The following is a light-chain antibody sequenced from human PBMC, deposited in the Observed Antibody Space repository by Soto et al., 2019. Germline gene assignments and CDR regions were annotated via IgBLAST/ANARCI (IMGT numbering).Light chain of an antibody. Sequence: EIVLTQSPGTLSLSPGERATLSCRASQSVSSSYLAWYQQKPGQAPRLLIYGASSRATGIPERFSGSGSGTDFTLTISRLEPEDFAVYYCQQYGSSLAWTMGEGTKVDIK. V-gene: IGKV3-20*01. CDR3: QQYGSSLAWT. CDR2: GAS. J-gene: IGKJ1*01. CDR1: QSVSSSY.